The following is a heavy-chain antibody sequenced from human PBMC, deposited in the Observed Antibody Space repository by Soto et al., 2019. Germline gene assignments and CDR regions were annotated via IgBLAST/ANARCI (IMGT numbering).Heavy chain of an antibody. V-gene: IGHV5-51*01. CDR3: ARTSAGGKYYYGMDV. CDR2: IYPGDSDT. D-gene: IGHD6-13*01. CDR1: GYSFTSYW. J-gene: IGHJ6*02. Sequence: GESLKISCKGSGYSFTSYWIGWVRQMPGKGLEWMGIIYPGDSDTRYSPSFQGQVTILADKSISTAYLQWSSLKASDTAMYYCARTSAGGKYYYGMDVWGQGTTVTVSS.